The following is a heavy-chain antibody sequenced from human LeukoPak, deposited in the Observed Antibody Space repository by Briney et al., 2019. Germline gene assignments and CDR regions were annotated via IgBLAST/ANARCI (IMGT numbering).Heavy chain of an antibody. CDR2: INHSGST. J-gene: IGHJ4*02. CDR1: GGSFSGYY. Sequence: SETLSLTCAVYGGSFSGYYWSWIRQPPGKGLEWIGEINHSGSTNYNPSLKSRVTISVDTSKNQFSLKLSSVTAADTAVYYCARVDSSGYLCDYWGQGTLVTVSS. V-gene: IGHV4-34*01. D-gene: IGHD3-22*01. CDR3: ARVDSSGYLCDY.